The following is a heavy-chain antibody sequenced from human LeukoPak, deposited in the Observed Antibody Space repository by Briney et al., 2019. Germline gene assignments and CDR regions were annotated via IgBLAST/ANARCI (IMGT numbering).Heavy chain of an antibody. CDR2: FYYSAST. CDR1: GGSIRGGGYY. Sequence: SETLSLTCTVSGGSIRGGGYYWTWIRQHPGKGLEWIGYFYYSASTNYNPSLKTRAIISVDTSKNQFSLKLTSVTAADTAVYYCARDRGKGYFDLWGRGTLVTVSS. V-gene: IGHV4-31*03. J-gene: IGHJ2*01. CDR3: ARDRGKGYFDL.